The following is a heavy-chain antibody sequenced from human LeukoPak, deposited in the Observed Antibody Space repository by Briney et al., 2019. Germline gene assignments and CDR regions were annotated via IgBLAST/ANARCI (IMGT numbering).Heavy chain of an antibody. Sequence: GGSLRLSCAASGFTFSSYGMHWVRQAPGKGLEGVAFIRYDGSNKYYADSVKGRFTISRDNSKNTLYLQMNSLRAEDTAVYYCAKDKDTAMGYWGQGTLVSVSS. D-gene: IGHD5-18*01. CDR3: AKDKDTAMGY. CDR1: GFTFSSYG. CDR2: IRYDGSNK. J-gene: IGHJ4*02. V-gene: IGHV3-30*02.